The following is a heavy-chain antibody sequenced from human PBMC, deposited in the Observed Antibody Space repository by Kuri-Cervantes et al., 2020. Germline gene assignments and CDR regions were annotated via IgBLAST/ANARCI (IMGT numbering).Heavy chain of an antibody. CDR1: GYTFTSYW. J-gene: IGHJ4*02. D-gene: IGHD5-24*01. Sequence: GESLKISCQSSGYTFTSYWIGWVRQMPGKGLEWMGIIYPSDSDTKYSPSFEGQVIISVDKSISTAYLQWISLKASDSAVYYCARRRDGYNLDYWGQGTLVTVSS. CDR3: ARRRDGYNLDY. V-gene: IGHV5-51*01. CDR2: IYPSDSDT.